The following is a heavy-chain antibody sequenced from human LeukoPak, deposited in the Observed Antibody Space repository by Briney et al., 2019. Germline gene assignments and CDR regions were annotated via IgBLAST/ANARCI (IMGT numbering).Heavy chain of an antibody. D-gene: IGHD3-10*01. Sequence: PSETLSLTCTVSGGSISSSSYYWGWIRQPPGKGLEWIGCIYYNGYTYYTSSLKSRVTIFVNTSKNQFSLKLISVTAADTAVYYCARQGGDTMVRGVVRDWFDPWGQGTLVTVSS. CDR3: ARQGGDTMVRGVVRDWFDP. V-gene: IGHV4-39*01. J-gene: IGHJ5*02. CDR2: IYYNGYT. CDR1: GGSISSSSYY.